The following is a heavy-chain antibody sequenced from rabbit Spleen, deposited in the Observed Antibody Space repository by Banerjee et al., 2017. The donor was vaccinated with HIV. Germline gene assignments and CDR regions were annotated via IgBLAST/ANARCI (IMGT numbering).Heavy chain of an antibody. CDR2: ISSTSGKT. D-gene: IGHD6-1*01. CDR3: ARSFSGAAANGYATL. J-gene: IGHJ4*01. V-gene: IGHV1S45*01. Sequence: EESGGDLVKPEGSLTLTCTASGFSFSSSYWICWVRQAPGKGLEWIACISSTSGKTHYADWAKGRFTTSKTSSTTVTLQMTSLTAADTATYFCARSFSGAAANGYATLWGQGTLVTVS. CDR1: GFSFSSSYW.